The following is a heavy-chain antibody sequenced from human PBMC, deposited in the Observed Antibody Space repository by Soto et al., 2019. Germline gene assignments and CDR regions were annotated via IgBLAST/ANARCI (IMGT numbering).Heavy chain of an antibody. D-gene: IGHD3-9*01. V-gene: IGHV2-5*02. CDR2: IYWDGDE. Sequence: QITLKESGPTLVNPTQTLTLTCTFSGFSLTTSGVGVGWIRQTPGRAPEWLALIYWDGDERYSPSLKSRLTITKDASRNQVVLTLANMDPVDTAPYYCVHRVLRTFYGLVTTTALCFDHWGQGALVTVAS. CDR1: GFSLTTSGVG. CDR3: VHRVLRTFYGLVTTTALCFDH. J-gene: IGHJ4*02.